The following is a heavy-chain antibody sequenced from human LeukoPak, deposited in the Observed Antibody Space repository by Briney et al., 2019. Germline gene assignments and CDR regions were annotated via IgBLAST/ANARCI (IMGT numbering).Heavy chain of an antibody. CDR1: GFTVSSNY. V-gene: IGHV3-53*01. J-gene: IGHJ4*02. D-gene: IGHD1-26*01. CDR3: ASAEVGATPFVFDY. CDR2: IYSGGST. Sequence: GGSLRLSCAASGFTVSSNYMSWVRQAPGKGLEWVSVIYSGGSTYYADSVKGRFTISRDNSKNTLYLQMNSLRAEDTAVYYCASAEVGATPFVFDYWGQGTLVTVSS.